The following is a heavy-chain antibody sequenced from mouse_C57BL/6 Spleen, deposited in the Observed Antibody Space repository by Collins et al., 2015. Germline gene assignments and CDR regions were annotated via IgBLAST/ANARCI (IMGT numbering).Heavy chain of an antibody. V-gene: IGHV1-82*01. Sequence: QVQLQQSGPELVKPGASVKIPCKASGYAFSSSWMNWVKQRPGKGLEWIGRIYPGDGDTKYNGKFKGKATLTADKSSSTAYMQLSSLTSEDSAVYFCARGDYYGSSLDYWDQGTTLTVSS. CDR2: IYPGDGDT. CDR3: ARGDYYGSSLDY. J-gene: IGHJ2*01. CDR1: GYAFSSSW. D-gene: IGHD1-1*01.